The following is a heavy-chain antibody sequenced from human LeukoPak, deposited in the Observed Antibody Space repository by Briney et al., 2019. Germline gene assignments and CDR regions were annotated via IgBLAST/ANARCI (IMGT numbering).Heavy chain of an antibody. D-gene: IGHD3-22*01. J-gene: IGHJ4*02. CDR1: GFTFSTYA. CDR3: ARDFYDSSGYNRFDY. CDR2: ISSSSTYI. V-gene: IGHV3-21*01. Sequence: GGSLRLSCAASGFTFSTYAMSWVRQAPGKGLEWVSSISSSSTYIYYADSMKGRFTISRDNAKNSLYLQMNSLRAEDTAVYYCARDFYDSSGYNRFDYWGQGTLVTVSS.